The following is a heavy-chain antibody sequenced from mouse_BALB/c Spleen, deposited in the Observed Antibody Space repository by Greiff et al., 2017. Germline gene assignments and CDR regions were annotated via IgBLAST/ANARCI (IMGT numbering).Heavy chain of an antibody. J-gene: IGHJ2*01. CDR1: GFTFSSYG. V-gene: IGHV5-6*01. Sequence: EVKLVESGGDLVKPGGSLKLSCAASGFTFSSYGMSWVRQTPDKRLEWVATISSGGSYTYYPDSVKGRFTISRDNAKNTLYLQMSSLKSEDTAMYYCSGDVRDYFDDWGQSTARTVSS. CDR2: ISSGGSYT. CDR3: SGDVRDYFDD.